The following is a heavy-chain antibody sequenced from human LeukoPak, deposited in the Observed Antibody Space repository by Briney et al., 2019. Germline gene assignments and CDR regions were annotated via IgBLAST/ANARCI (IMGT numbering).Heavy chain of an antibody. V-gene: IGHV3-73*01. D-gene: IGHD2-21*01. CDR3: TRDSIYYYIDY. J-gene: IGHJ4*02. CDR2: IRSKANSYAT. Sequence: GGSLRLSCAASGFTFSGSAMHWVRQASGIGLEWVGRIRSKANSYATAYAASVKGRFTISRDDSKNTAYLQMNSLKTEDTAVYYCTRDSIYYYIDYWGQGTLVTVSS. CDR1: GFTFSGSA.